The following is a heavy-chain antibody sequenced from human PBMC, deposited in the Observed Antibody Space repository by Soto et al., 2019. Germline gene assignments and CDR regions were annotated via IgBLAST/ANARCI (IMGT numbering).Heavy chain of an antibody. CDR1: GGSISSSSYY. Sequence: SETLSLTCTVSGGSISSSSYYWGWIRQPPGKGLEWIGSIYYSGSTYYNPSLKSRVTISVDTSKNQFSLKLSSVTAADTAVYYCASLPFSTIFGVVIQYYFDYWGQGTLVTVSS. V-gene: IGHV4-39*01. CDR2: IYYSGST. D-gene: IGHD3-3*01. J-gene: IGHJ4*02. CDR3: ASLPFSTIFGVVIQYYFDY.